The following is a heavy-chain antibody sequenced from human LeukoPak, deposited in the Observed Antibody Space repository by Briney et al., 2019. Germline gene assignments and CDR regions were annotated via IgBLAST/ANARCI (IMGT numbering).Heavy chain of an antibody. CDR3: AKDTGGNSGSFDY. V-gene: IGHV3-23*01. D-gene: IGHD4-23*01. J-gene: IGHJ4*02. CDR2: IGGGGDST. CDR1: GFTFSSYA. Sequence: GGSLRLSCAASGFTFSSYAMSWVRQAPGKGLEWVSAIGGGGDSTYYADSVKGRFTISRGNSKNTLYLHMNSLTAEDTALYYCAKDTGGNSGSFDYWGQGTLVTVSS.